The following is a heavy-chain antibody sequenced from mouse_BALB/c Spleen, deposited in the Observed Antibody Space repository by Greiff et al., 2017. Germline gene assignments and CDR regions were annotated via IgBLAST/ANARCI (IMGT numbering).Heavy chain of an antibody. J-gene: IGHJ1*01. D-gene: IGHD1-1*01. Sequence: VQGVESGPGLVQPSQSLSITCTVSGFSLTSYGVHWVRQSPGKGLEWLGVIWSGGSTDYNAAFISRLSISKDNSKSQVFFKMNSLQANDTAIYYCARIDYGSSYEDFDVWGAGTTVTVSS. V-gene: IGHV2-2*02. CDR1: GFSLTSYG. CDR3: ARIDYGSSYEDFDV. CDR2: IWSGGST.